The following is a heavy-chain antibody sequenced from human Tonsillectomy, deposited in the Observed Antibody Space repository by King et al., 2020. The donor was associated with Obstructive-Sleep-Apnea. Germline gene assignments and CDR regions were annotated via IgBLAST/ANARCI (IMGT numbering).Heavy chain of an antibody. CDR1: GFTFDDYA. CDR2: ISWNRGSI. J-gene: IGHJ4*02. Sequence: VQLVESGGGLVQPGRSLRLSCAASGFTFDDYAMHWVRQAPGKGLEWVSGISWNRGSIGYADSVKGRFTISRDNAKNSLYLQMNSLRAEDTALYYCAKDKADDSSGVLDYWGQGTLVTVSS. V-gene: IGHV3-9*01. D-gene: IGHD3-22*01. CDR3: AKDKADDSSGVLDY.